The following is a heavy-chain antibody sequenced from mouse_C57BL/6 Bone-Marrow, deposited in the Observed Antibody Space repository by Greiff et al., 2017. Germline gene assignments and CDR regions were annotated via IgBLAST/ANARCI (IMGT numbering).Heavy chain of an antibody. V-gene: IGHV14-4*01. Sequence: EVKLMESGAELVRPGASVKLSCTASGFNIKDDYMHWVKQRPEQGLEWIGWIDPENGDTAYASKFQGKATITADTSSNTAYLQLSSLTSEDTAVYYCTYFTTVAVRYYFDYWGQGTTLTVSS. D-gene: IGHD1-1*01. CDR1: GFNIKDDY. CDR3: TYFTTVAVRYYFDY. J-gene: IGHJ2*01. CDR2: IDPENGDT.